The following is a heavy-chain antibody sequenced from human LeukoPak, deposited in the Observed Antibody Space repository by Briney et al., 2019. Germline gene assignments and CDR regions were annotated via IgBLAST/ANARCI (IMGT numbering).Heavy chain of an antibody. Sequence: GASVKVSCKPSGYTFIDHYLHWVRQAPGQGLESLGWIDPDTGDTNYPQKFQGRVTMTRDTSISTAYMELSRLRSDDTAVYYCARGHYDILTGYYSDYWGQGTLVTVSS. V-gene: IGHV1-2*02. D-gene: IGHD3-9*01. CDR2: IDPDTGDT. CDR1: GYTFIDHY. J-gene: IGHJ4*02. CDR3: ARGHYDILTGYYSDY.